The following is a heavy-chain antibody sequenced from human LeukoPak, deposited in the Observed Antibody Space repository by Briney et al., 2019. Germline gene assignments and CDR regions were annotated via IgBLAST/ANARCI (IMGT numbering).Heavy chain of an antibody. CDR3: ARAGNAFDI. CDR1: GFTFSSFG. CDR2: IWYDGSEK. D-gene: IGHD6-13*01. V-gene: IGHV3-33*01. J-gene: IGHJ3*02. Sequence: GGSLRLSCAASGFTFSSFGMHWVRQAPGKGLEWVAVIWYDGSEKYYTDSVKGRFTISRDNSKNTLYLQMSSLRGDDTAIYYCARAGNAFDIWGQGTMVTVSS.